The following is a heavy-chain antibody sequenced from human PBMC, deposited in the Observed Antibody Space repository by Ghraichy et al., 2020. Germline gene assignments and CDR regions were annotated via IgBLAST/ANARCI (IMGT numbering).Heavy chain of an antibody. Sequence: GGSLRLSCAASGFNLNTYAMSWVRQAPGRGLEWLSTISGSGGSTYYADSVKGRFTISRDNSKHTLYLQMNSLRAEDTAVYYCAKDQYYDILTGYYTDWGRGSLVTVS. CDR1: GFNLNTYA. D-gene: IGHD3-9*01. J-gene: IGHJ4*02. CDR2: ISGSGGST. V-gene: IGHV3-23*01. CDR3: AKDQYYDILTGYYTD.